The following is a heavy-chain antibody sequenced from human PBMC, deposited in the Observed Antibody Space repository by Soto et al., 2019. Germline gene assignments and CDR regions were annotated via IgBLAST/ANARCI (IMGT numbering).Heavy chain of an antibody. CDR2: IYDSESA. Sequence: SETLSLTCSVSGESINSGGYYWSWIRHHPGKGLEWIGYIYDSESAYYNPSLKSRVTISMDTSKNHFAMRLSSVTAADTAVYYCARSKRYYDILTGYQNPPYFDYWGQGTLVTVSS. V-gene: IGHV4-31*03. CDR1: GESINSGGYY. J-gene: IGHJ4*02. D-gene: IGHD3-9*01. CDR3: ARSKRYYDILTGYQNPPYFDY.